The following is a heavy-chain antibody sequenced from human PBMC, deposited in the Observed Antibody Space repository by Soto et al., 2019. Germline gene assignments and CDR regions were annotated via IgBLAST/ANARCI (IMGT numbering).Heavy chain of an antibody. CDR2: IVPMFGTA. D-gene: IGHD3-3*01. CDR3: ARDGDPQSAFWSGPLGGGRFDP. Sequence: QVQLVQSGAEVKKPGSSVNVSCKTSVGTFGNSAVTWVRQAPGQGLEWLGGIVPMFGTANYAQKFQGRVTITADESTITAYMELNSLKTDDTAVYYCARDGDPQSAFWSGPLGGGRFDPWGQGTLVTVSS. CDR1: VGTFGNSA. J-gene: IGHJ5*02. V-gene: IGHV1-69*12.